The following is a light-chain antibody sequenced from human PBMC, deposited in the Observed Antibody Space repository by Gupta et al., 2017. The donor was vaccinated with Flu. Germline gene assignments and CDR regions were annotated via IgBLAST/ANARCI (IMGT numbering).Light chain of an antibody. CDR3: QQTYSSWYT. CDR1: QRVGIY. V-gene: IGKV1-39*01. CDR2: GAS. J-gene: IGKJ2*01. Sequence: PSSLSASVGDRVAITCRASQRVGIYVNWYQQKPGQAPKLLIYGASRVKSGVPSRFSGSGSGTDFTLAISSRQREDFAVYYCQQTYSSWYTFGQGTTLEI.